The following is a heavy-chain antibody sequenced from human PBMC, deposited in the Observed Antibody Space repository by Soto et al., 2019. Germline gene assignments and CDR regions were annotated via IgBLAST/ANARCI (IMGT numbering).Heavy chain of an antibody. J-gene: IGHJ4*02. V-gene: IGHV4-31*03. CDR2: IYSNGYT. D-gene: IGHD3-10*01. CDR1: GDSISSGGYY. CDR3: ARVRGEFDTSGPVDY. Sequence: SETLSLTCTVSGDSISSGGYYWSWIRQHPGKGLEWIGYIYSNGYTYYNPSLESRVTISVDTSNNQFSLKLTSVTAADTAVYYCARVRGEFDTSGPVDYWGQGTLVTVSS.